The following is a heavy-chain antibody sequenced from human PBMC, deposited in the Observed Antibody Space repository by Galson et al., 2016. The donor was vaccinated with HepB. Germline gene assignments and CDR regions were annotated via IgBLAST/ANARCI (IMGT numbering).Heavy chain of an antibody. D-gene: IGHD3-9*01. J-gene: IGHJ4*02. CDR3: TKDMGPILFDY. V-gene: IGHV3-23*01. Sequence: SLRLSCAASGFTFSHYAMSWVRQAPGKGLEWVSTIGGSGGNTHYADSVKGRFTISRDNSKNTLYLQMNSLRAEDTAVYHCTKDMGPILFDYWGQGTLVTVSS. CDR2: IGGSGGNT. CDR1: GFTFSHYA.